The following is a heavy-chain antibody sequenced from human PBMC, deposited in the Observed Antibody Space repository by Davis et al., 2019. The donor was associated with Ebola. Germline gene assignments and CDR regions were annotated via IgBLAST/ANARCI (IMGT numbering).Heavy chain of an antibody. D-gene: IGHD6-19*01. V-gene: IGHV3-33*01. CDR1: GFTFSSYG. Sequence: PGGSLRLSCAASGFTFSSYGMHWVRQAPGKGLEWVAVIWYDGSNKYYADSVKGRFTISRDNSKNTLYLQMNSLRAEDTAVYYCARELIAVAGVDYWGQGTLVTVSS. J-gene: IGHJ4*02. CDR3: ARELIAVAGVDY. CDR2: IWYDGSNK.